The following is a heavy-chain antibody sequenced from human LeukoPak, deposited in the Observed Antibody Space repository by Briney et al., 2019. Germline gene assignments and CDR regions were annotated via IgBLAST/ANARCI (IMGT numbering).Heavy chain of an antibody. Sequence: KTSETLSLTCAVYGGSFSGYYWSWIRQPPGKGLEWIGEINHSGSTNYNPSLKSRVTISVDTSKNQFSLKLSSVTAADTAVYYCARGRGGDYPYYYGMDVWGQGTTVTVSS. J-gene: IGHJ6*02. CDR3: ARGRGGDYPYYYGMDV. V-gene: IGHV4-34*01. CDR1: GGSFSGYY. CDR2: INHSGST. D-gene: IGHD4-17*01.